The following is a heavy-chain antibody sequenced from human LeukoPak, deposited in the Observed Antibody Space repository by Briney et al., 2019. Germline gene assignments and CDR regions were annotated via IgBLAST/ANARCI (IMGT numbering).Heavy chain of an antibody. V-gene: IGHV3-23*01. Sequence: GGSLRLSFAASGFTFTTYAVNWVPQAPGKGLEWVSAINGDGTFILFRESVKGRFTSSRDNSKSTVYLQMNSLRAEDTAIYYCARVDGSSLSRARFDYWGPGNLVTVSS. CDR3: ARVDGSSLSRARFDY. CDR2: INGDGTFI. D-gene: IGHD6-6*01. CDR1: GFTFTTYA. J-gene: IGHJ4*02.